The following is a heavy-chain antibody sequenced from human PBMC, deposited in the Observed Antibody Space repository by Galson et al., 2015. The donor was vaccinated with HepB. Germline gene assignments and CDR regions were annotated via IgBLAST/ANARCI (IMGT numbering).Heavy chain of an antibody. CDR3: AKDPYLYSALAGTMAGFDY. CDR1: GVTFSNYG. CDR2: ISYDGRNK. D-gene: IGHD6-19*01. J-gene: IGHJ4*02. V-gene: IGHV3-30*18. Sequence: SLRLSCAASGVTFSNYGFHWVRQAPGKGLEWVTVISYDGRNKYYADSVKGRFTISRDNSKNMVYLQMNSLRAEDTALYYCAKDPYLYSALAGTMAGFDYWGQGPLVTVSS.